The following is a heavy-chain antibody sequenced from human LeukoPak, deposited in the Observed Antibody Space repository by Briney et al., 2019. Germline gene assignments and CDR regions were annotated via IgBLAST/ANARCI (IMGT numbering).Heavy chain of an antibody. CDR1: GYTFNTYG. V-gene: IGHV1-18*01. J-gene: IGHJ4*02. CDR2: ISAYNGHT. CDR3: ARDYRDVLLWFGELSK. D-gene: IGHD3-10*01. Sequence: ASVKVSCKASGYTFNTYGITWVRQGPGQGLEWMGWISAYNGHTQSAQKVQGRVTMTTDTSTSTAYMELRSLRSDDTAVYYCARDYRDVLLWFGELSKWGQGTLVTVSS.